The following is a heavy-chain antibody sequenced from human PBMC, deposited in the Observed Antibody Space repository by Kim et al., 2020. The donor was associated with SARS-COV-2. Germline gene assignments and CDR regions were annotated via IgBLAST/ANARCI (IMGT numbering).Heavy chain of an antibody. D-gene: IGHD3-22*01. J-gene: IGHJ4*02. CDR3: ASRSGYIDY. Sequence: GTANDAQKFQGRVTITADESTSTAYMGLGSLRSEDTAVYYCASRSGYIDYWGQGTLVTVSS. V-gene: IGHV1-69*01. CDR2: GTA.